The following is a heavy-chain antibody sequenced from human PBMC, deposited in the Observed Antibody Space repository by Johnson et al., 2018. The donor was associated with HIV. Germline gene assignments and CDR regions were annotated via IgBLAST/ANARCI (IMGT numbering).Heavy chain of an antibody. J-gene: IGHJ3*02. CDR1: GFTFSSYA. CDR3: AKDGPYSSGIDASDI. Sequence: QVQLVESGGGVVQPGRSLRLSCAASGFTFSSYAMHWVRQAPGKGLEWVAVISYDGSNKYYADSVKGRFTISRDNSKNTLYLQMNSLRGEDTAVYYCAKDGPYSSGIDASDIWGQGTVVTVSS. V-gene: IGHV3-30*04. D-gene: IGHD6-19*01. CDR2: ISYDGSNK.